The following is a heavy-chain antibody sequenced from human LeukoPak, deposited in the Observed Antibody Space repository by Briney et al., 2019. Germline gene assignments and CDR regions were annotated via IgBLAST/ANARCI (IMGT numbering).Heavy chain of an antibody. CDR2: IIPIFGTA. D-gene: IGHD2-15*01. CDR3: ARAPEDPYCSGGSCYSDGWFDP. Sequence: SVKVSCKASGGTFSSYAISWVRQAPGQGLEWMGGIIPIFGTANYAQKFQGRVTITADESTSTAYMELSSLRSEDTAVYYCARAPEDPYCSGGSCYSDGWFDPWGQGTLVTVSS. CDR1: GGTFSSYA. J-gene: IGHJ5*02. V-gene: IGHV1-69*13.